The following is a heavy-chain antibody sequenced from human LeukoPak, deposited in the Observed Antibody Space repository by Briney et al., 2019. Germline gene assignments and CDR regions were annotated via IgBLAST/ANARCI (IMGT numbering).Heavy chain of an antibody. CDR3: ARIMVSFDY. V-gene: IGHV4-38-2*01. D-gene: IGHD2-8*01. Sequence: PSETLSHTCAVSGYSISSGYYWGWIRQPPGKGLEWIGSIYHSGSTYYNPSLKSRVTISVDTSKNQFSLKLSSVTAADTAVYYCARIMVSFDYLDRGTLVTVSS. J-gene: IGHJ4*02. CDR1: GYSISSGYY. CDR2: IYHSGST.